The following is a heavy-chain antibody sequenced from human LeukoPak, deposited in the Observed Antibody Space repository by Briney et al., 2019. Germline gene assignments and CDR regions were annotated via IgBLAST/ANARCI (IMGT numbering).Heavy chain of an antibody. J-gene: IGHJ4*02. Sequence: GRSLRLSCAAAGFTFDDYAMHWVRQAPGKGLEWVSGISWNSGSVGYADSVKGRFTISRDNDKNSLYLQMNSLRAEDTALYYCARVNAYYYDSSGYYDYWGQGSLVTVSS. CDR1: GFTFDDYA. CDR2: ISWNSGSV. V-gene: IGHV3-9*01. CDR3: ARVNAYYYDSSGYYDY. D-gene: IGHD3-22*01.